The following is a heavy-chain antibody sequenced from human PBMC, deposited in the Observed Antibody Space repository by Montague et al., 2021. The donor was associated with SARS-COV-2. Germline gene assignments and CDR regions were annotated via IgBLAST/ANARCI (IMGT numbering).Heavy chain of an antibody. CDR2: IYYSGST. D-gene: IGHD1-1*01. CDR3: ARLITGLEPPFDP. CDR1: GDSIRSATYY. J-gene: IGHJ5*02. Sequence: SETLSLTCAVSGDSIRSATYYRSWLRQPPGGVLGWIGNIYYSGSTMYNSSLKSRVTMCVDTSKNQFSLHLNLVTAADTAVYYCARLITGLEPPFDPWGQGTLVSVSS. V-gene: IGHV4-39*01.